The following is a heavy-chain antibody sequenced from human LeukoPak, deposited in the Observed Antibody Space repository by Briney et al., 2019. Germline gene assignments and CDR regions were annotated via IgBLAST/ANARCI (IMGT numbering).Heavy chain of an antibody. J-gene: IGHJ4*02. D-gene: IGHD1-26*01. V-gene: IGHV1-18*01. Sequence: ASVKVSCKASGYTLSDYGISWVRQAPGQGLEWMGWISGYNGNTNYAQKLQGRVTMATDTSTRTAYMELRSLKSDDTAVYYCGRSREGLYSGSSLDYWGQGTLVTVSS. CDR2: ISGYNGNT. CDR1: GYTLSDYG. CDR3: GRSREGLYSGSSLDY.